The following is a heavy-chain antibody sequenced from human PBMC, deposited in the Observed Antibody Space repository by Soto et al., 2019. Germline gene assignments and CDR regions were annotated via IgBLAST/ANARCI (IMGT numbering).Heavy chain of an antibody. CDR3: ASQKTVIRGPLSSNWFDP. D-gene: IGHD1-1*01. Sequence: PGESLKISCKGYGYTFTDYWIGWVRQMPGKGLELIGLIYPGDSDTRYSPSFQGRATISADKSISTAFLQWSSLRASDTAMYYCASQKTVIRGPLSSNWFDPWGQGTLVTVSS. CDR2: IYPGDSDT. J-gene: IGHJ5*02. V-gene: IGHV5-51*01. CDR1: GYTFTDYW.